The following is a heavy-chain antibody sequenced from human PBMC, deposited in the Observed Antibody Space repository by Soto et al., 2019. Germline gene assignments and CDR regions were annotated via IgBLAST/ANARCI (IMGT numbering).Heavy chain of an antibody. D-gene: IGHD5-18*01. CDR3: AKIPPGYSYGYFYFDY. CDR1: GFTFSSYA. J-gene: IGHJ4*02. V-gene: IGHV3-23*01. CDR2: ISGSGGST. Sequence: PGGSLRLSCAASGFTFSSYAMSWVRQAPGKGLEWVSAISGSGGSTYYADSVKGRFTISRDNSKNTLYLQMNGLRAEDTAVYYCAKIPPGYSYGYFYFDYWGQGTLVTVSS.